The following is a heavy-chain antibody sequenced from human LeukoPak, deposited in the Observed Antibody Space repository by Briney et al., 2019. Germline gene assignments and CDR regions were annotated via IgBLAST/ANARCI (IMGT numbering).Heavy chain of an antibody. J-gene: IGHJ3*02. CDR2: MYTSGST. V-gene: IGHV4-4*07. Sequence: SETLSLTCTVSGGSISNYYWSWIRQPAGKGLEWIGRMYTSGSTRYSPSLKSRVTMSVDTSKNQFSLKLSSVTAADTAVYYCARDYFYESPDAFDIWGQGIMVSVSS. D-gene: IGHD3-22*01. CDR3: ARDYFYESPDAFDI. CDR1: GGSISNYY.